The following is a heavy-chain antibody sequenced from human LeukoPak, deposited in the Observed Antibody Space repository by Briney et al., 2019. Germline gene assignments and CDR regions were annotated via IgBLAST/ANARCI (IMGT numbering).Heavy chain of an antibody. V-gene: IGHV3-30-3*01. Sequence: GGSLRLSCAASGFTFSSYAMHWVRQAPGKGLEWVAVISYDGSNKYYADSVKGRFTISRDNSKNTLYLQMNSLRAEDTAVYYCAKDIRRPYYDFWSGYLIDYWGQGTLVTVSS. CDR1: GFTFSSYA. D-gene: IGHD3-3*01. CDR2: ISYDGSNK. CDR3: AKDIRRPYYDFWSGYLIDY. J-gene: IGHJ4*02.